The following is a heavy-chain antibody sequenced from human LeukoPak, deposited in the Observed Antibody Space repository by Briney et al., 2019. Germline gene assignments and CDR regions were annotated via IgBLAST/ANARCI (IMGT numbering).Heavy chain of an antibody. J-gene: IGHJ4*02. CDR3: ARVMYSSSWLRRSAAFDY. CDR1: GGSFSGYY. V-gene: IGHV4-34*01. Sequence: KPSETLSLTCAVYGGSFSGYYWSWIRQPPGKGLEWIGEIKHSGSTNYNPSLKSRVTISVDTSKNQFSLKLSSVTAADTAVYYCARVMYSSSWLRRSAAFDYWGQGTLVTVSS. CDR2: IKHSGST. D-gene: IGHD6-13*01.